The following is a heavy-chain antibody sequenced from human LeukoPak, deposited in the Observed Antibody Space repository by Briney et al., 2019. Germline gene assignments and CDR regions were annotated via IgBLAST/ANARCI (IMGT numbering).Heavy chain of an antibody. CDR3: ARVSNGDYAY. V-gene: IGHV4-4*07. CDR2: IFASGST. CDR1: GGSINNYY. D-gene: IGHD4-17*01. Sequence: SSETLSLTCSVSGGSINNYYWSWIRQPAGKGLEWIGRIFASGSTNYNPSLKSRVTMSVDTSKNQFSLKLSSVTAADTAVYYCARVSNGDYAYWGQGTLVTVSS. J-gene: IGHJ4*02.